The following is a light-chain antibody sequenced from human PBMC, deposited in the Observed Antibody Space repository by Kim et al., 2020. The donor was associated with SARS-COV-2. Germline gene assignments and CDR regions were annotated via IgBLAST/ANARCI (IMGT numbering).Light chain of an antibody. J-gene: IGKJ2*01. CDR2: AAS. Sequence: DIQMTQSPSSLSAYVGDRVIITCRASQSISSYLNWYQQKPGKAPKLLIYAASSLQSGVPSRFSGSRSGTDFTLTISSLQPEDFATYYCQQSYSTPYTFGQGTSWRS. CDR1: QSISSY. CDR3: QQSYSTPYT. V-gene: IGKV1-39*01.